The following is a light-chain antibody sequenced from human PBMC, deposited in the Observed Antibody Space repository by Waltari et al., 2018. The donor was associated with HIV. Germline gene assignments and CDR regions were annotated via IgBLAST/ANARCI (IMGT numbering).Light chain of an antibody. J-gene: IGKJ1*01. CDR3: MQAVQTPPT. V-gene: IGKV2-28*01. CDR1: QSLLQSNGYNY. Sequence: EIVMIQSPLSLPVTPGEPASISCRSSQSLLQSNGYNYSDWYLQKPGQSPQLLIYLGSNRASGVPDRFSGSGSGTDFTLTISRVEAEDVGIYYCMQAVQTPPTFGQGTRVEIK. CDR2: LGS.